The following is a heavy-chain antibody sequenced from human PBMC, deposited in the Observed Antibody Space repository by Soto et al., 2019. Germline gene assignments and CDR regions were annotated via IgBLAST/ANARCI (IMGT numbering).Heavy chain of an antibody. CDR2: ISSSSSTI. CDR1: GFTFSSYS. CDR3: ARPEYSSSSYGMDV. Sequence: EVQLVESGGGLVQPGGSLRLSCAASGFTFSSYSMNWVRQAPGKGLEWVSYISSSSSTIYYADSVKGRFTISRDTAENSLYLQMKSLRDEDTAVYYCARPEYSSSSYGMDVWGQGTTVTVSS. J-gene: IGHJ6*02. V-gene: IGHV3-48*02. D-gene: IGHD6-6*01.